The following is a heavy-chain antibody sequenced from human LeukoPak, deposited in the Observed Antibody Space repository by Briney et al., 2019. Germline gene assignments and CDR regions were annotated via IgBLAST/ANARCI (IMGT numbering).Heavy chain of an antibody. CDR2: IRQDGSEK. CDR1: GFTFSSYW. J-gene: IGHJ4*02. D-gene: IGHD6-19*01. CDR3: ARGAYSSGWAYFDH. Sequence: GGSLRLSCAASGFTFSSYWMSWVRQAPGKGLEWVANIRQDGSEKYYVDSVKGRFTISRDNAKNSLYLHMDSLRAEDTAVYYCARGAYSSGWAYFDHWGQGTLVTVSS. V-gene: IGHV3-7*01.